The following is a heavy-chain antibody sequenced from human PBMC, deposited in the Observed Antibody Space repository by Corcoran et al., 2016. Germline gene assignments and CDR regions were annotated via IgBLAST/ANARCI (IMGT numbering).Heavy chain of an antibody. Sequence: QVQLVQSGAEVKKPGASVKVSCKASGYTFTSYYMHWVRQAPGQGLEWMGIINPSGCSTSYAQKFQGRVTMPRDTPTSTVYMELSSLRSEDTAVEYCARDTLNRDDRGQGTLVTVSS. CDR2: INPSGCST. CDR3: ARDTLNRDD. J-gene: IGHJ4*02. CDR1: GYTFTSYY. V-gene: IGHV1-46*01.